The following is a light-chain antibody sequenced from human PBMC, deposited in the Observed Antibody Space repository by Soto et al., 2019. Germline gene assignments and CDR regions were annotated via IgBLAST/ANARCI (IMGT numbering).Light chain of an antibody. V-gene: IGLV2-14*03. Sequence: QSALTQVASVSASPGQSITISCTGTSSDVGGHNYVSWYQQHPGNAPKLMIYNVDYRPSGVSNRFSGSTSGNTASLTISGLQADDEAYYYFSSYADSSTVVFGGGTKLTVL. J-gene: IGLJ2*01. CDR1: SSDVGGHNY. CDR3: SSYADSSTVV. CDR2: NVD.